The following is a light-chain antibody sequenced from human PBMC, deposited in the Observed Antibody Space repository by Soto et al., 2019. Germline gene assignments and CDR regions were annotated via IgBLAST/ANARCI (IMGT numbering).Light chain of an antibody. CDR1: QTVLYDSNNKNY. CDR3: QQYYGLPLT. Sequence: DIVMTQSPESLAVSLGERATINCKSSQTVLYDSNNKNYLAWYQQKSGQPPKLLISWASSRASGVPDRFSGSGSGTDFNLTISSLQAEDVAVYYCQQYYGLPLTFGGGTKVEI. J-gene: IGKJ4*01. V-gene: IGKV4-1*01. CDR2: WAS.